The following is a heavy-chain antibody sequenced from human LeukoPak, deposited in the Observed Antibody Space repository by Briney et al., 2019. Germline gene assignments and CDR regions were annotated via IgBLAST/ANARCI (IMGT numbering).Heavy chain of an antibody. CDR1: GGSFSGYY. J-gene: IGHJ4*02. CDR3: ARRTTVTIPFGY. D-gene: IGHD4-11*01. CDR2: INHSGST. V-gene: IGHV4-34*01. Sequence: KPSETLSLTCAVYGGSFSGYYWSWIRQPPGKGLEWSEEINHSGSTYYNPSLKSRVTISVDKSKNQFSLKLSSVTAADTAVYYCARRTTVTIPFGYWGQGTLVTVSS.